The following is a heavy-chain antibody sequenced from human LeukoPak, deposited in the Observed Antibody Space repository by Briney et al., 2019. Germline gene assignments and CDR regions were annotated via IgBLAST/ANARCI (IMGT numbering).Heavy chain of an antibody. CDR2: ISPSSTHI. CDR3: AKGPSSVSPWYFDY. J-gene: IGHJ4*02. D-gene: IGHD2-2*01. CDR1: RFTFSSYT. Sequence: GGSLRLSCAASRFTFSSYTMTWVRQTPGKGLEWVSSISPSSTHIYYADSLRGRFTISRDNAKNSLYLQMNSLRAEDTALYYCAKGPSSVSPWYFDYWGQGTLVTVSS. V-gene: IGHV3-21*04.